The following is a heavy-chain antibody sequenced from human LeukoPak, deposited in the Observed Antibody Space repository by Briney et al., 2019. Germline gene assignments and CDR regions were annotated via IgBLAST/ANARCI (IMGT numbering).Heavy chain of an antibody. CDR3: ARGGSYYPFDY. CDR2: ISSTGNSV. CDR1: GFAFSSFG. V-gene: IGHV3-48*03. J-gene: IGHJ4*02. D-gene: IGHD3-22*01. Sequence: PGGSLRLSCAASGFAFSSFGMNWVRQAPGKGLDWISCISSTGNSVYYADSVKGRFTISRDSAKNSLFLQMNSLRDEDTAIYYCARGGSYYPFDYWGQGTLVTVSS.